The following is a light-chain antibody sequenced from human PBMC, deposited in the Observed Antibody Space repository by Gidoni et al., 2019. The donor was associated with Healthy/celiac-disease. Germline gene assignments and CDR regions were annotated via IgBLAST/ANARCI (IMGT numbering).Light chain of an antibody. J-gene: IGKJ1*01. CDR1: QSIRSW. CDR2: KAS. CDR3: QQYNSYSRT. Sequence: DIQMTQSPSTLSASVGDRVTITCRASQSIRSWLAWYQQKPGKAPKLLIYKASSLESGVPSRFSGSGSGTECTLTISSLQPDDLATYYCQQYNSYSRTFXQXTKVEIK. V-gene: IGKV1-5*03.